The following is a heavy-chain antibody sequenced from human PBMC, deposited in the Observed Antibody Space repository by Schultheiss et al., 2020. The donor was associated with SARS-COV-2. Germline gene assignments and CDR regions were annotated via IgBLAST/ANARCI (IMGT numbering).Heavy chain of an antibody. CDR1: GGSISSGGYS. CDR3: ARGVASSGLGGWGNDAFDI. J-gene: IGHJ3*02. Sequence: SQTLSLTCAVSGGSISSGGYSWSWIRQPPGKGLEWIGYIYHSGSTYYNPSLKSRVTISVDRSKNQFSLKLSSVTAADTAVYYCARGVASSGLGGWGNDAFDIWGQGTMVTVSS. V-gene: IGHV4-30-2*01. CDR2: IYHSGST. D-gene: IGHD3-22*01.